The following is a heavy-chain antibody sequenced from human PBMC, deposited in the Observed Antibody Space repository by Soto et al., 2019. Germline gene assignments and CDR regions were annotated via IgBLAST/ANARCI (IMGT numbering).Heavy chain of an antibody. D-gene: IGHD6-13*01. V-gene: IGHV1-18*01. CDR1: GYTFTSYA. J-gene: IGHJ1*01. CDR3: ARLRHSRHTEYFQH. CDR2: ISAYNGNT. Sequence: ASVKVSCKASGYTFTSYAMHWVRQAPGQRLEWMGWISAYNGNTNYAQNLQGRVTMTTATSTSTGYMELRSLRSDDTAVYYCARLRHSRHTEYFQHWGQGTLVTVSS.